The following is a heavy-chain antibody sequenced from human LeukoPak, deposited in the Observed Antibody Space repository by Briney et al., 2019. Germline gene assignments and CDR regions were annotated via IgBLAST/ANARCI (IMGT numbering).Heavy chain of an antibody. CDR3: AKLQGDITMVRGVPNGFDY. J-gene: IGHJ4*01. V-gene: IGHV3-53*01. CDR2: IYSGGNT. CDR1: GFTVSTNY. Sequence: GGSLRLSCAASGFTVSTNYMSWVRQAPGKGLEWVSIIYSGGNTYYADSVKSRFTISRDNSKNTLYLQMNSLRAEDTAVYYCAKLQGDITMVRGVPNGFDYWGQGTLVTVSS. D-gene: IGHD3-10*01.